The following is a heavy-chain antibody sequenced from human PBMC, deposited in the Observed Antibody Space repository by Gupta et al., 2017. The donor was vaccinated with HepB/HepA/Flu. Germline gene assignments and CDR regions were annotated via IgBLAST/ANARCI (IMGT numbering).Heavy chain of an antibody. CDR3: ARDPHSLDY. Sequence: EVQLVVSGGGLVQPGGSLRLSCAASRFTFSSYRMNWVRQAPGKGLEWVSYISSGGGIFYADAVKGRFTISRDNANSSLYLQMNSLRDEDTAVYYCARDPHSLDYWGQGTLVTVSS. V-gene: IGHV3-48*02. CDR2: ISSGGGI. CDR1: RFTFSSYR. J-gene: IGHJ4*02.